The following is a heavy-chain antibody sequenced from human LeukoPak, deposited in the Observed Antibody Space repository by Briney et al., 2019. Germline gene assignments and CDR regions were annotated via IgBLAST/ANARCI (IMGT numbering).Heavy chain of an antibody. CDR3: ATTKAYYDSSGYYWSWFDP. CDR1: GGSISSYY. D-gene: IGHD3-22*01. CDR2: IYYSGST. Sequence: SETLSLTCTVSGGSISSYYWSWIRQPPGKGLEWIGYIYYSGSTNYNPSLKSRVTISVDTSKNQFSLKPSSVTAADTAVYYCATTKAYYDSSGYYWSWFDPWGQGTLVTVSS. J-gene: IGHJ5*02. V-gene: IGHV4-59*01.